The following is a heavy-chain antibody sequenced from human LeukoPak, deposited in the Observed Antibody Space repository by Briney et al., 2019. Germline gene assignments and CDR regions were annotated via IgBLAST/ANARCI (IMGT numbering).Heavy chain of an antibody. CDR2: IRSKACGATT. Sequence: GGSLRLSCAASGFTFSSYAMSWVRQAPGKGLEWVGFIRSKACGATTEYAASVKGRFTISRDDSKSIAYLQMNSLKTEDTAVYYCTRGETYYDFWSGRRVAFDIWGQGTMVTVSS. J-gene: IGHJ3*02. CDR3: TRGETYYDFWSGRRVAFDI. D-gene: IGHD3-3*01. CDR1: GFTFSSYA. V-gene: IGHV3-49*04.